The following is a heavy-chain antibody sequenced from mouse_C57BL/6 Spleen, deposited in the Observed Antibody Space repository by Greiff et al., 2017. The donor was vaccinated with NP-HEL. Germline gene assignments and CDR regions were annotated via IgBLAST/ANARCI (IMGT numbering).Heavy chain of an antibody. Sequence: EVKLQESGPGLVKPSQSLSLTCSVTGYSITSGYYWNWIRQFPGNKLEWMGYISYDGSNNYNPSLKNRISITRDTSKNQFFLKLNSVTTEDTATYYCARWLLSDFWGQGTTLTVSS. V-gene: IGHV3-6*01. J-gene: IGHJ2*01. CDR2: ISYDGSN. CDR3: ARWLLSDF. D-gene: IGHD2-3*01. CDR1: GYSITSGYY.